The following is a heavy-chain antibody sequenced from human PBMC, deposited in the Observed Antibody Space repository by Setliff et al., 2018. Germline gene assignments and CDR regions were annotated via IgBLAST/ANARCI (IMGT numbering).Heavy chain of an antibody. Sequence: ASVKVSCKASGYTFSSYAISWVRQAPGQGLEWLGWISVYSGNTDYAQNFQGRVTMTADTSTSTAYMELRSLASDDTAVYYCARRPRAVYGSGRRNWFLDYWGQGTLVTVSS. CDR1: GYTFSSYA. D-gene: IGHD3-10*01. CDR3: ARRPRAVYGSGRRNWFLDY. V-gene: IGHV1-18*01. CDR2: ISVYSGNT. J-gene: IGHJ4*02.